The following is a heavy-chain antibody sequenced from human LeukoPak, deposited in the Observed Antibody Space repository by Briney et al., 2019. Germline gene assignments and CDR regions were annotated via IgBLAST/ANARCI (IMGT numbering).Heavy chain of an antibody. Sequence: QAGGSLRLSCAASGFTFSSYGMHWVRQAPGKGLEWVAVIWYDGSNKYYADSVKGRFTISRDNSKNTLYLQMNSLRAEDAAVYYCAKEMYDILTGYTLSYWGQGTLVTVSS. CDR3: AKEMYDILTGYTLSY. D-gene: IGHD3-9*01. CDR1: GFTFSSYG. V-gene: IGHV3-33*06. J-gene: IGHJ4*02. CDR2: IWYDGSNK.